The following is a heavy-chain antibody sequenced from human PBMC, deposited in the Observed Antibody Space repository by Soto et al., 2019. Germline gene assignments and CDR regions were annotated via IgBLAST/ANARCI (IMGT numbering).Heavy chain of an antibody. CDR2: IYPGDSDT. J-gene: IGHJ6*02. Sequence: PGESLKISCKGSGYSFTSYWIGWVRQMPGKGLEWMGIIYPGDSDTRYSPSFQGQVTISADKSISTAYLQWSSLKASDTAMYYCARTGYSRKGYYGMDVWGQGTTVTVSS. D-gene: IGHD6-13*01. CDR3: ARTGYSRKGYYGMDV. V-gene: IGHV5-51*01. CDR1: GYSFTSYW.